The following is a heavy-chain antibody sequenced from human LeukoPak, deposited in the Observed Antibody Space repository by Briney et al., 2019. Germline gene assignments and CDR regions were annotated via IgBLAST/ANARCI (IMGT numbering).Heavy chain of an antibody. Sequence: SVKVSCKASGGTFSSYAISWVRQAPGQGLEWMGRIIPIFGTANYAQKFQGRVTITTDESTSTAYMELSSLRSEDTAVYYCARDGVDYYGSGSHDYWGQGTLVTVSS. D-gene: IGHD3-10*01. CDR1: GGTFSSYA. CDR2: IIPIFGTA. V-gene: IGHV1-69*05. J-gene: IGHJ4*02. CDR3: ARDGVDYYGSGSHDY.